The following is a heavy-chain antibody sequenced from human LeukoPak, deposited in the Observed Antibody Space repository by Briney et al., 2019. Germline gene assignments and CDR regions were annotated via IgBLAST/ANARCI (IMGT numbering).Heavy chain of an antibody. D-gene: IGHD6-19*01. J-gene: IGHJ4*02. CDR1: GFTFSSYG. CDR3: AKDVEYSSGWYEGGSFDY. Sequence: GGSLRLSCAASGFTFSSYGMRWVRQAPGKGLEWVAVISYDGSNKYYADSVKGRFTISRDNSKNTLYLQMNSLRAEDAAVYYCAKDVEYSSGWYEGGSFDYWGQGILVTVSS. V-gene: IGHV3-30*18. CDR2: ISYDGSNK.